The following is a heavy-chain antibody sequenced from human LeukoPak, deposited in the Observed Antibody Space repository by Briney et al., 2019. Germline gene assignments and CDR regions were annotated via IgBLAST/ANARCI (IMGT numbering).Heavy chain of an antibody. CDR2: IYHSGST. CDR3: ATGVRVRGGNWFDP. J-gene: IGHJ5*02. D-gene: IGHD3-10*01. Sequence: PSQTLSLTCAVSGGSISGGGYSWSWIRQPPGKGLEWIGYIYHSGSTYYNPSLKSRVTISVDRSKNQFSLKLSSVTAADTAVYYCATGVRVRGGNWFDPWGQGTLVTVSS. CDR1: GGSISGGGYS. V-gene: IGHV4-30-2*01.